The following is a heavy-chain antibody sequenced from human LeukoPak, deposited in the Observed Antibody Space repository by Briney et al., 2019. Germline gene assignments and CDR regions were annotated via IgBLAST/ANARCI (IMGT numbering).Heavy chain of an antibody. V-gene: IGHV1-2*02. CDR2: INPNSGVT. Sequence: ASVKVSCKASGYTFTGYYMHWVRQAPGQGLEWMGWINPNSGVTNYAQKFQGRVTMTRDTSISTAYMELSRLRSDDTAVYYCARGDYGDYGMDVWGQGTTVTVSS. CDR1: GYTFTGYY. J-gene: IGHJ6*02. CDR3: ARGDYGDYGMDV. D-gene: IGHD4-17*01.